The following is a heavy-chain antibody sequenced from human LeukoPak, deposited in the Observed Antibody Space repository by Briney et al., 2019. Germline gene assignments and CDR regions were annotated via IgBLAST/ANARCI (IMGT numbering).Heavy chain of an antibody. CDR3: AKEAMVRGRFDY. Sequence: GGSLGLSCAASGFTFSSYAMSWVRQAPGKGLEWVSVMSGSGGSTYYADSVKGRFTISRDNSKNTLYLQMNSLRAEDTAVYYCAKEAMVRGRFDYWGQGTLVTVSS. D-gene: IGHD3-10*01. V-gene: IGHV3-23*01. CDR2: MSGSGGST. CDR1: GFTFSSYA. J-gene: IGHJ4*02.